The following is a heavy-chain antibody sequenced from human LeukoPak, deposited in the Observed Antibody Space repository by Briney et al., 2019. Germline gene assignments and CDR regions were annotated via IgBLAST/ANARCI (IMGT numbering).Heavy chain of an antibody. D-gene: IGHD4-17*01. Sequence: GGSLRLSCAASGFTFSSYWMNWVRLAPGKGLEWVSAISGSGGSTYYADSVKGRFTISRDNSKNTLYLQMNSLRAEDTAVYYCAKDGYGDYYRYYYYYYMDVWGKGTTVTISS. CDR1: GFTFSSYW. CDR2: ISGSGGST. J-gene: IGHJ6*03. CDR3: AKDGYGDYYRYYYYYYMDV. V-gene: IGHV3-23*01.